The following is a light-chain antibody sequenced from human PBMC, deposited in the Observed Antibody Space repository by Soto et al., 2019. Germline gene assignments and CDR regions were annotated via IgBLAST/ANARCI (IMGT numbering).Light chain of an antibody. CDR2: AAS. CDR1: QGISSY. V-gene: IGKV1-8*01. Sequence: AIRMTQSPSSLSASTGDRVTITCRASQGISSYLAWYQQKPGEAPKLLIYAASSLQSGVPSRFSGSGSGTDFTLTISSLQPEDFATYYCQQANSFPLTFGGGTKVDIK. CDR3: QQANSFPLT. J-gene: IGKJ4*01.